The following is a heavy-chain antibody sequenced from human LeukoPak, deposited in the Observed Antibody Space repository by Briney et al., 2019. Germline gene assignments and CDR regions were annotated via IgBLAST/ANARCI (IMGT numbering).Heavy chain of an antibody. V-gene: IGHV3-74*01. D-gene: IGHD3-10*01. CDR3: TRGHYGLDY. CDR1: GFTFSSYW. CDR2: INTDGSST. Sequence: GGSLRLSCAASGFTFSSYWMHWVRQAPGKGLVWVSRINTDGSSTTYTDSVKGRFTMSRDNAKNTLYLQMNSLRAEDTAVYYCTRGHYGLDYWGQGTLVTVSS. J-gene: IGHJ4*02.